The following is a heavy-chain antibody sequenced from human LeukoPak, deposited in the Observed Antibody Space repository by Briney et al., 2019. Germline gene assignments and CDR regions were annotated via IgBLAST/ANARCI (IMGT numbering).Heavy chain of an antibody. V-gene: IGHV3-9*01. J-gene: IGHJ4*02. D-gene: IGHD5-24*01. CDR2: ISWNSGSI. Sequence: GGSLRLSCAASGFTFDDYAMHWVRQAPGKGLEWVSGISWNSGSINYADSVKGRFTISRDNAKNSLYLQMNSLRAEDTAVYYCARDKLQGATLFDYWGQGTLVTVSS. CDR1: GFTFDDYA. CDR3: ARDKLQGATLFDY.